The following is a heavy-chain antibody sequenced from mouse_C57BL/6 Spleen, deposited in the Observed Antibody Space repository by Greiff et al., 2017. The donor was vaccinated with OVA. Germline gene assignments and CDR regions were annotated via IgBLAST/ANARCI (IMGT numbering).Heavy chain of an antibody. D-gene: IGHD4-1*01. CDR1: GYSITSGYY. V-gene: IGHV3-6*01. CDR3: ARGDWDWYFDY. Sequence: ESGPGLVKPSQSLSLTCSVTGYSITSGYYWNWIRQFPGNKLEWMGYISYDGSNNYNPSLKNRISITRDTSKNQFFLKLNSVTTEDTATYYCARGDWDWYFDYWGQGTTLTVSS. CDR2: ISYDGSN. J-gene: IGHJ2*01.